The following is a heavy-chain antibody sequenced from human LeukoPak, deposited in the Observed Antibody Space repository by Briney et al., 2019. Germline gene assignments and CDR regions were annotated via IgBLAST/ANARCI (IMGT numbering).Heavy chain of an antibody. CDR2: ISYDGSNK. D-gene: IGHD6-19*01. CDR1: GFTFSSYG. CDR3: AKGPGGAVAAIFDY. V-gene: IGHV3-30*18. J-gene: IGHJ4*02. Sequence: GGSLRLSCAASGFTFSSYGMHWVRQAPGKGLEWVAVISYDGSNKYYADSVKGRFTISRDNSKNTLCLQMNSLRAEDTAVYYCAKGPGGAVAAIFDYWGQGTLVTVSS.